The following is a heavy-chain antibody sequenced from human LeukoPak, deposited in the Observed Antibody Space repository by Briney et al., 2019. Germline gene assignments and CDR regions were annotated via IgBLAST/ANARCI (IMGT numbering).Heavy chain of an antibody. CDR3: ARGSDYVWGSFDY. J-gene: IGHJ4*02. CDR1: GFTFSSYS. D-gene: IGHD3-16*01. Sequence: GGSLRLSCAASGFTFSSYSMNWVRQAPGKGLEWVSYISSSSSTIYYADSVKGRFTISRDNAKNTLYLQMNSLRAEDTAVYYCARGSDYVWGSFDYWGQGTLVTVSS. CDR2: ISSSSSTI. V-gene: IGHV3-48*04.